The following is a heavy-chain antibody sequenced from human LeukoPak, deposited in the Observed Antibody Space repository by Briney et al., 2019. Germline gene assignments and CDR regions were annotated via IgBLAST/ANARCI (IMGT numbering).Heavy chain of an antibody. V-gene: IGHV1-69*04. CDR1: GGTFSSYA. J-gene: IGHJ5*02. CDR2: IIPIFGIA. CDR3: ARGGVGATPGPYNWFDP. D-gene: IGHD1-26*01. Sequence: ASVEVSCKASGGTFSSYAISWVRQAPGQGLEWMGRIIPIFGIANYAQKFQGRVTITADKSTSTAYMELSSLRSEDTAVYYCARGGVGATPGPYNWFDPWGQGTLVTVSS.